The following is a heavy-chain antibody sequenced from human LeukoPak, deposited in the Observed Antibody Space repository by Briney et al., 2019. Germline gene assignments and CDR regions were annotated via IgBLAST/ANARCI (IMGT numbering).Heavy chain of an antibody. CDR1: GYIFTSYG. CDR2: ISAYNGKI. CDR3: ARDTRHYGSGADFDY. Sequence: ASVKVSCKASGYIFTSYGISWVRQAPGQGLEWMGWISAYNGKINYAQKIQGRVTMTTDTSTNTAYMELRSLRSDDTAVYYCARDTRHYGSGADFDYWGQGTLVTVSS. D-gene: IGHD3-10*01. J-gene: IGHJ4*02. V-gene: IGHV1-18*01.